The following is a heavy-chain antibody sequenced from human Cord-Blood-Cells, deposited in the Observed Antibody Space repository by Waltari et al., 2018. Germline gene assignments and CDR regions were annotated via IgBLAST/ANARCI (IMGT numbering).Heavy chain of an antibody. Sequence: QVQLVQSGAEVKKPGASVKVSCKASGYTFTGYYMHWVRQAPGQGLEWRGWVNPTSGGTNHAQKCQGRVTMTRDTSISTAYMELSRLRSDDTAVYYCASSRHWGSGVDYWGQGTLVTVSS. CDR2: VNPTSGGT. CDR1: GYTFTGYY. V-gene: IGHV1-2*02. D-gene: IGHD7-27*01. CDR3: ASSRHWGSGVDY. J-gene: IGHJ4*02.